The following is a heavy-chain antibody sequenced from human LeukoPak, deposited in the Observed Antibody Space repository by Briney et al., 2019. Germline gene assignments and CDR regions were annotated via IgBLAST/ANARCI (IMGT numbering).Heavy chain of an antibody. D-gene: IGHD3-22*01. CDR3: ARNDNSGYFDY. J-gene: IGHJ4*02. CDR1: DYSISSGNY. V-gene: IGHV4-38-2*01. CDR2: VYHSGST. Sequence: SETLSLTCAVSDYSISSGNYWGWIRQPPGKGLEWIGSVYHSGSTHYSPSLKSRVTIAVDTSKNQFSLKLSSVTAPHAGVYYCARNDNSGYFDYWGQGTLVTVSS.